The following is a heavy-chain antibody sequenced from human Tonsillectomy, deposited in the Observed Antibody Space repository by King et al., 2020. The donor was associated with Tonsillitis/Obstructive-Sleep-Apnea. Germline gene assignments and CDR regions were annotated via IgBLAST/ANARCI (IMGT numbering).Heavy chain of an antibody. CDR1: GFTFSSYA. Sequence: VQLVESGGGVVQPGRSLRLSCAASGFTFSSYAMHWVRQAPGKGLEWVAVMTFHGSNKYYAASVKGRFTISRDNSKNTLYLQLNSLRPEDTAVYYCVRGQPYSAYDSIYWGQGTLFTVSS. CDR3: VRGQPYSAYDSIY. J-gene: IGHJ4*02. D-gene: IGHD5-12*01. V-gene: IGHV3-30*04. CDR2: MTFHGSNK.